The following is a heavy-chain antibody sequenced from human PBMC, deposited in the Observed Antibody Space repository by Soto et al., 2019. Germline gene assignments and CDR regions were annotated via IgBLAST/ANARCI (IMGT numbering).Heavy chain of an antibody. Sequence: QVQLVESGGGVVQPGRSLRLYCAASGFTFSSDSMHWVRQAPGKGLEWVAVLLYDGSHKYYAESVKGRFTISSDSSKNTLYLQMNSLKTEDTAVYYCAREIGAAGGHLGAFDIWGQGKMVTVSS. V-gene: IGHV3-30-3*01. CDR1: GFTFSSDS. D-gene: IGHD6-13*01. CDR3: AREIGAAGGHLGAFDI. J-gene: IGHJ3*02. CDR2: LLYDGSHK.